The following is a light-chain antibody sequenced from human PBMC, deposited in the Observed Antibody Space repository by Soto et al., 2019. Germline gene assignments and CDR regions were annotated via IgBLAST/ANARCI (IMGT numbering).Light chain of an antibody. CDR3: CSYAGGGSYV. CDR1: ISDVGTYNL. V-gene: IGLV2-23*02. Sequence: QSALTQPASVSGSPVQSITISCTGTISDVGTYNLVSWFQQHPVKAPKLMIFEVTERPSGVSNRFSGSKSGNAASLTISGLQAEDEADYYCCSYAGGGSYVFGTGTKLTVL. J-gene: IGLJ1*01. CDR2: EVT.